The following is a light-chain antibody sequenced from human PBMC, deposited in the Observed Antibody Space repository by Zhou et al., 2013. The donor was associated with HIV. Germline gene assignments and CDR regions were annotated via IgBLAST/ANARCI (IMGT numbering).Light chain of an antibody. CDR2: DAS. V-gene: IGKV3-11*01. Sequence: EMVVAQSPATLSVSPGERVTLSCRTSEGVGRNLAWFQQKPGQAPRLLIYDASTRATGIPARFSGSGSGTDFTLTISSLEPEDFAVYYCQQRTNSHPVTFGPGTKVEIK. CDR3: QQRTNSHPVT. CDR1: EGVGRN. J-gene: IGKJ3*01.